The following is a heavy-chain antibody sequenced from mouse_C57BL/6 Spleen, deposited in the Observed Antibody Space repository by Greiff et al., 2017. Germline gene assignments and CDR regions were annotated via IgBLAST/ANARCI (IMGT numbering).Heavy chain of an antibody. J-gene: IGHJ1*03. CDR2: ISNGGGST. D-gene: IGHD2-4*01. CDR3: ARRDYDEGWYFDV. CDR1: GFTFSDYY. V-gene: IGHV5-12*01. Sequence: EVKLMESGGGLVQPGGSLKLSCAASGFTFSDYYMYWVRQTPEKRLEWVAYISNGGGSTYYPDTVKGRFTISRDNAKNTLYLQMSRLKSEDTAMYYCARRDYDEGWYFDVWGTGTTVTVSS.